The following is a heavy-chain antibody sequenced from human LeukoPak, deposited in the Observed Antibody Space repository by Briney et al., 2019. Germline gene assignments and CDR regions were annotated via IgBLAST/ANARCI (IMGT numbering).Heavy chain of an antibody. Sequence: ASVKVSCKASGYTFTSYDINWVRQATGQGLEWMGWMNPNSGNTGYAQKFQGRVTMTRNTSISTAYMELSSLRSEDTAVYYCARESGINYDILTGYYLSFDYWGQGTLVTVSS. J-gene: IGHJ4*02. CDR3: ARESGINYDILTGYYLSFDY. CDR1: GYTFTSYD. CDR2: MNPNSGNT. V-gene: IGHV1-8*01. D-gene: IGHD3-9*01.